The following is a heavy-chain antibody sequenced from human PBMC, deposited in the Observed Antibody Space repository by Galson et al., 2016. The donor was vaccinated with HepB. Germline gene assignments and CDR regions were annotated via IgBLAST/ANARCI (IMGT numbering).Heavy chain of an antibody. V-gene: IGHV3-30*14. CDR2: ISNDGSNT. J-gene: IGHJ4*02. Sequence: SLRLSCAASGFTFSDYPMHWVRQAPGKGLEWVAVISNDGSNTYYADSVKGRFTISSDNSKDTLSLQMDSLRPEDTSVYYCAREAKRWNYLDYWGQGTLVAVAS. CDR3: AREAKRWNYLDY. CDR1: GFTFSDYP. D-gene: IGHD1-7*01.